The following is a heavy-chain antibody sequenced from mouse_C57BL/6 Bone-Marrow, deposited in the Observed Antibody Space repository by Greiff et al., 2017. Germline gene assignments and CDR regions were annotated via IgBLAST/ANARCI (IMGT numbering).Heavy chain of an antibody. D-gene: IGHD1-1*01. CDR2: ISGGGGNT. J-gene: IGHJ2*01. CDR3: ARHDYGSSYGY. Sequence: EVQWVESGGGLVKPGGSLKLSCAASGFTFSSYTMSWVRQTPEKRLEWVATISGGGGNTYYPDSVKGRFTISRDNAKNTLYLQMSSLRSEDTALYYCARHDYGSSYGYWGQGTTLTVSS. CDR1: GFTFSSYT. V-gene: IGHV5-9*01.